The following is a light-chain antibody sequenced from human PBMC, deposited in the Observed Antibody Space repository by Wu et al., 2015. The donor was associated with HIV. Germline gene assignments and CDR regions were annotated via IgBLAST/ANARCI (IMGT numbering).Light chain of an antibody. J-gene: IGKJ1*01. V-gene: IGKV3-20*01. Sequence: EIVLTQSPATLSLSPGERATLSCRASRSINNYLAWYQQKPGQAPRLLISDASNRATGIPDRFSGSGSGTDFTLTISRLEPEDFAVYYCQQYDTSPPWTFGQGTKVEIK. CDR3: QQYDTSPPWT. CDR1: RSINNY. CDR2: DAS.